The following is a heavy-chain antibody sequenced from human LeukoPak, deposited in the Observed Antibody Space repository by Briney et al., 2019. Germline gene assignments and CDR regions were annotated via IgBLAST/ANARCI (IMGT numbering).Heavy chain of an antibody. Sequence: GGSLRLSCTASTFTVINNYMSWVRQAPGKGLEWVSGISGGGRSIYYTDSVKGRFTVSRDNLKSTLTLQMSGLRAEDTAVYYCVKGQEYLEWFYEYWGQGSLVTVSS. V-gene: IGHV3-23*01. CDR1: TFTVINNY. D-gene: IGHD3-3*01. J-gene: IGHJ4*02. CDR2: ISGGGRSI. CDR3: VKGQEYLEWFYEY.